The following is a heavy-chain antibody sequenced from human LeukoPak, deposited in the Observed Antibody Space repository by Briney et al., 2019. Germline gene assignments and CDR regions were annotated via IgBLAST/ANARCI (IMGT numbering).Heavy chain of an antibody. CDR3: AREGIYCVNGVCYLDY. J-gene: IGHJ4*02. D-gene: IGHD2-8*01. V-gene: IGHV3-20*04. Sequence: PSGGSLRLSCAASGFKFDDYGTSWVRQAPGKGLEWVSGISWNGGNTGYADSVKGRFTISRDNAKNSVFLQVNSLRADDTAFYYCAREGIYCVNGVCYLDYWGQGTLVTVSS. CDR1: GFKFDDYG. CDR2: ISWNGGNT.